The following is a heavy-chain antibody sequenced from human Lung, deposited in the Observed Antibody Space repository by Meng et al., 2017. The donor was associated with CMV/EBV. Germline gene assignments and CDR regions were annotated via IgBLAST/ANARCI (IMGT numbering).Heavy chain of an antibody. CDR2: IKADGSER. Sequence: GESLKISCTSSRFSFGGLWMNWVRQAPGKGLEWVANIKADGSERYYVDSVKGRFTISRDNAKNSLYLQTNNLRVEDTAVYFCARGHYDGAWGHGTLVTVSS. CDR1: RFSFGGLW. D-gene: IGHD3-16*01. J-gene: IGHJ4*03. V-gene: IGHV3-7*04. CDR3: ARGHYDGA.